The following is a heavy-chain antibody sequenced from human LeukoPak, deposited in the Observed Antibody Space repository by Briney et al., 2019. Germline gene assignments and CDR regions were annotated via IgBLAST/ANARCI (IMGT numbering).Heavy chain of an antibody. J-gene: IGHJ4*02. Sequence: PGGSLRLSCAASGFTFSSYSMNWVRQAPGKGLEWLSYISSSSSRSGSSAIYYADSVKGRFTISRDNAKNSLYLQTNSLRAEDTAVYYCARRPKTGKNFDYWGQGTLVTVSS. V-gene: IGHV3-48*01. CDR3: ARRPKTGKNFDY. D-gene: IGHD7-27*01. CDR1: GFTFSSYS. CDR2: ISSSSSRSGSSAI.